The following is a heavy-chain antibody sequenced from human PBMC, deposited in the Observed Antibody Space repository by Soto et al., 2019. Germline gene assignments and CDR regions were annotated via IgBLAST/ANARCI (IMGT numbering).Heavy chain of an antibody. V-gene: IGHV1-69*01. D-gene: IGHD3-22*01. CDR3: ARGAYDSSGYQYYFDY. Sequence: VQLVQSGAEVKKPGSSVKVSCKASGGTFSSYAISWVRQAPGHGLEWMRGIIPIFGTANYAQKFQGRVTITADESTSTAYMELSSLRSEDTALYYCARGAYDSSGYQYYFDYWGQGTLVTVSS. CDR1: GGTFSSYA. CDR2: IIPIFGTA. J-gene: IGHJ4*02.